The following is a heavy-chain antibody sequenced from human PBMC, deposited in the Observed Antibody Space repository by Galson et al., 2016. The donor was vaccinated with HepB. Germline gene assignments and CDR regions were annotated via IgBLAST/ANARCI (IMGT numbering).Heavy chain of an antibody. V-gene: IGHV1-18*04. CDR3: ARVSRGPGLFMNYYYMDV. Sequence: SVKVSCKASGYSFTTYGISWVRQAPGHGLEWMGWISGHNGNRNYAQRFQGRVTMTTDASTSTAYMELRSLGSDDTAVYYCARVSRGPGLFMNYYYMDVWGSGTAVTVSS. J-gene: IGHJ6*03. D-gene: IGHD3-16*01. CDR2: ISGHNGNR. CDR1: GYSFTTYG.